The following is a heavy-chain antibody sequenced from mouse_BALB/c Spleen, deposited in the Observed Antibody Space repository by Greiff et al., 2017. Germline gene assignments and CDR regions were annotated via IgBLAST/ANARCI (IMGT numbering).Heavy chain of an antibody. J-gene: IGHJ4*01. CDR1: GFTFTDYY. CDR2: IRNKANGYTT. CDR3: ARDQGAMDY. Sequence: EVKVEESGGGLVQPGGSLRLSCATSGFTFTDYYMSWVRQPPGKALEWLGFIRNKANGYTTEYSASVKGRFTISRDNSQSILYLQMNTLRAEDSATYYCARDQGAMDYWGQGTSVTVSS. V-gene: IGHV7-3*02.